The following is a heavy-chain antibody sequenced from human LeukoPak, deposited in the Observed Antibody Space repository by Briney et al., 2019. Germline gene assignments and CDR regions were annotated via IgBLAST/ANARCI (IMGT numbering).Heavy chain of an antibody. CDR3: ARDHLFAVGGAFDI. CDR1: GFTFSSYS. Sequence: GGSLRLSCAASGFTFSSYSMNWVRQAPGKGLEWVSYISSSSSTIYYADSVKGRFTISRDNAKNSLYLQMNSLRAEDTAVYYCARDHLFAVGGAFDIWGQGTMVTVSS. J-gene: IGHJ3*02. CDR2: ISSSSSTI. D-gene: IGHD1-26*01. V-gene: IGHV3-48*04.